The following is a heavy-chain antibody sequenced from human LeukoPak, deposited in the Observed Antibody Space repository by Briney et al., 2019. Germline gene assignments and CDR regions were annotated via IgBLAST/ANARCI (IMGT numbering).Heavy chain of an antibody. CDR3: TRAVIAARPVYYYYMDV. V-gene: IGHV3-73*01. J-gene: IGHJ6*03. D-gene: IGHD6-6*01. Sequence: PGGSLRLSCAASGFTFSGSAMHWVRQASGKGLEWVGRIRSKANSYATAYAASVKGRFTISRDDSKNTAYLQMNSLKTEDTAVYYCTRAVIAARPVYYYYMDVWGKGTTVTVSS. CDR1: GFTFSGSA. CDR2: IRSKANSYAT.